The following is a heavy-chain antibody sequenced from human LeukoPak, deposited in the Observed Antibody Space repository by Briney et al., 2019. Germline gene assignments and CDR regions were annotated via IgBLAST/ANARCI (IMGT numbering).Heavy chain of an antibody. CDR3: ARDRLSNYYGSGSPSGMDV. D-gene: IGHD3-10*01. J-gene: IGHJ6*04. Sequence: SETLSLTCTVSGGSISSGSYYWSWTRQPAGKGLEWIGRIYTSGSTNYNPSLKSRATISVDTSKNQFSLKLSSVTAADTAVYYCARDRLSNYYGSGSPSGMDVWGTGTTVTISS. CDR1: GGSISSGSYY. CDR2: IYTSGST. V-gene: IGHV4-61*02.